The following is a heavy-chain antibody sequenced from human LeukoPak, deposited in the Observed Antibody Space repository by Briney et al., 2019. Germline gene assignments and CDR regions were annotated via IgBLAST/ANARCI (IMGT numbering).Heavy chain of an antibody. Sequence: GGSLRLSCAASGFTFSTSWMTWVRQTPGKGLEWVANIKEDGTEKNYVDSVKGRFTISRNNTNNSLHLQMNGLRAEDTALYYCARTYGSGSSYRHFDSWGQGTLVTVSS. V-gene: IGHV3-7*01. D-gene: IGHD3-10*01. CDR2: IKEDGTEK. CDR1: GFTFSTSW. J-gene: IGHJ4*02. CDR3: ARTYGSGSSYRHFDS.